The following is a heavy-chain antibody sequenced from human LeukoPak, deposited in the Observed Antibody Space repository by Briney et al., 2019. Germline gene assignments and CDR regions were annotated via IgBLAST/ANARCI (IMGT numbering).Heavy chain of an antibody. CDR1: GGSFSGYY. V-gene: IGHV4-34*01. CDR3: ARSDSNWSVSGYSGMDV. Sequence: SETLSLTCAVYGGSFSGYYWSWIRQPPGKGLEWMGEINHSGSTNYNPSLKSRVTISVDTSKIHFSLKLSSVTAADTAVYSCARSDSNWSVSGYSGMDVWGQGTTVTVSS. D-gene: IGHD3-3*01. CDR2: INHSGST. J-gene: IGHJ6*02.